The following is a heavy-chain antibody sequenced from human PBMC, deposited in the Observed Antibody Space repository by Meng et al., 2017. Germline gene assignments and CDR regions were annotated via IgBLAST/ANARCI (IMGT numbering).Heavy chain of an antibody. Sequence: QVRLGPSGAEVKKPGAFVKVSCKASGSTFPDYWLHWVRRAPGQGLEWMGRINPKSGDTHYAQRFQGRVTMTGDTSISTAYMELSGLRSDDTAMYYCARDEDISAAGKLFGDYWGQGTLVTVSS. CDR2: INPKSGDT. CDR3: ARDEDISAAGKLFGDY. J-gene: IGHJ4*02. CDR1: GSTFPDYW. V-gene: IGHV1-2*06. D-gene: IGHD6-13*01.